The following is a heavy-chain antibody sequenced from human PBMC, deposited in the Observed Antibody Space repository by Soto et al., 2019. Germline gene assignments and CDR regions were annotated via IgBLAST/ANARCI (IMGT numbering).Heavy chain of an antibody. CDR1: GFTFSRYW. V-gene: IGHV3-7*01. D-gene: IGHD2-15*01. J-gene: IGHJ4*02. CDR3: ARDPVCSGGSCYDY. Sequence: PWGVLRLSCAASGFTFSRYWMTWVRQAPGKGLEWVANIKQDGSEIYYVDSVKGRFTISRDNAENSLYLQMNSLRAEDTAVYYCARDPVCSGGSCYDYWGQGTLVTVSS. CDR2: IKQDGSEI.